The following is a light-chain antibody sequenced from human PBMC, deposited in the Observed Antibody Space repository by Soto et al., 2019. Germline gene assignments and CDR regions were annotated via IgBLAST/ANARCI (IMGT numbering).Light chain of an antibody. J-gene: IGKJ4*01. Sequence: IVLTQSPATLSVSPGERATLSCRASQAVGSNLAWYQQRPGQAPRLLIYDASTRATGIPHRFSGGGSGTEFSLTISRLQSDDFAVYYCQHFNKWPHMPAFGGGTKLAIK. CDR3: QHFNKWPHMPA. CDR1: QAVGSN. CDR2: DAS. V-gene: IGKV3-15*01.